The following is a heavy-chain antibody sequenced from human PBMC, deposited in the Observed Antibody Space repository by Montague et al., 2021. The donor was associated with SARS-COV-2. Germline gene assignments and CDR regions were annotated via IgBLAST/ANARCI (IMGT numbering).Heavy chain of an antibody. Sequence: SETLSLTCAVYGGSFSGYYWSRIRQPPGKEVEWIGEINHSRSTNYNPSPKSRVTISVDTSKNQFSLKLISVTAADTAVYYWARGSGCSGGSCYSEWDPYYRSGMAYWGQGTTVTVSS. CDR1: GGSFSGYY. V-gene: IGHV4-34*01. D-gene: IGHD2-15*01. CDR3: ARGSGCSGGSCYSEWDPYYRSGMAY. CDR2: INHSRST. J-gene: IGHJ6*02.